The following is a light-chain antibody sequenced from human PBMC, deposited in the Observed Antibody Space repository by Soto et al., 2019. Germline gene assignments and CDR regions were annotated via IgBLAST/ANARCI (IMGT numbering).Light chain of an antibody. CDR1: QSVSSY. CDR3: QQHSNGPSYT. V-gene: IGKV3-11*01. J-gene: IGKJ2*01. Sequence: EVVLTQSPATLSLSPGERATLSCRASQSVSSYLAWYQHKPGQAPRLLIYEASNRATGIPARFSGSGSGTDFTLTISSLEPEDFAAYYCQQHSNGPSYTFGQGTKLEIK. CDR2: EAS.